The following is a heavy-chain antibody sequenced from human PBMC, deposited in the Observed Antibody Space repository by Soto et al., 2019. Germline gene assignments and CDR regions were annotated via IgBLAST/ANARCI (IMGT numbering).Heavy chain of an antibody. CDR3: ARGGSSSYWYFDL. Sequence: PGGSLRLSCAASGFTFSSYVMHWVRQAPGKGLEFVSTINDNGGSTYYAKSVQGRFTISRDNSKNTLYLQVGSLRAEDMAVYYCARGGSSSYWYFDLWGRGTLITV. CDR2: INDNGGST. J-gene: IGHJ2*01. CDR1: GFTFSSYV. D-gene: IGHD1-26*01. V-gene: IGHV3-64*01.